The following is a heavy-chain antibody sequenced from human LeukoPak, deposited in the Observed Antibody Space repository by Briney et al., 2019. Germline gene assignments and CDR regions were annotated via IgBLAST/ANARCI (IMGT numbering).Heavy chain of an antibody. CDR3: ARQGHSSSWYGVWWFDP. V-gene: IGHV4-59*08. CDR2: IYYSGST. D-gene: IGHD6-13*01. Sequence: SETLSLTCTVSGGSISSYYWSWIRQPPGKGLEWIGYIYYSGSTNYNPSLKSRVTISVDTSKNQFSLKLSSVTAADTAVYYCARQGHSSSWYGVWWFDPWGQGTLVTVSS. J-gene: IGHJ5*02. CDR1: GGSISSYY.